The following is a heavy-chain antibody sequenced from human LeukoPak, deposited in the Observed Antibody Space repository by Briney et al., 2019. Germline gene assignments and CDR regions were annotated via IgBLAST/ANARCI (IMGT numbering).Heavy chain of an antibody. CDR1: GFTFSSYW. D-gene: IGHD2-2*01. CDR3: ARGHCSTTSCSYH. V-gene: IGHV3-74*01. CDR2: INGDGSST. Sequence: PGGSLRLSXAASGFTFSSYWMHWVRQAPGKGLVWVSRINGDGSSTAYADSVKGRFTISRDNAKNTLYLQMNSLRAEDMAVYYCARGHCSTTSCSYHWGQGTLVTVSS. J-gene: IGHJ5*02.